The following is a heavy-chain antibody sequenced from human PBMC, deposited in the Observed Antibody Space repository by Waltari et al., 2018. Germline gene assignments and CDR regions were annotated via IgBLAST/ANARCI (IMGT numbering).Heavy chain of an antibody. J-gene: IGHJ5*02. CDR2: IYYSGST. D-gene: IGHD3-3*01. CDR3: ARIIRFEDFWSVGTDTRNWFDP. CDR1: GGSISSSSYY. Sequence: QLQLQESGPGLVKPSETLSLTCTVSGGSISSSSYYWGWIRQPPGKGLEGIGSIYYSGSTYYNPSHKGGVTISVDTSKNQFSLKLSCVTAADTAVYYCARIIRFEDFWSVGTDTRNWFDPWGQGTLVTVSS. V-gene: IGHV4-39*01.